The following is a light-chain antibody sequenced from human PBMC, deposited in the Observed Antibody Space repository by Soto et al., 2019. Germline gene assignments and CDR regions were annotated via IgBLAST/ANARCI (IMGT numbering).Light chain of an antibody. J-gene: IGLJ2*01. CDR1: SSNIGAGYA. V-gene: IGLV1-40*01. Sequence: QSVLTQPPSVSGAPGQRVTISCTGSSSNIGAGYAVHWYQQLPGTAPKLLIYGNSNRPSGVPDRFSGSKSGTSASLAITGLQAEDDADYYCQSYDSSLSGRRGVFGGGTKLTVL. CDR3: QSYDSSLSGRRGV. CDR2: GNS.